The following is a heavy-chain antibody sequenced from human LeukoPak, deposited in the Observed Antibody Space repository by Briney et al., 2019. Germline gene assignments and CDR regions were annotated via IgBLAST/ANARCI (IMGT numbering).Heavy chain of an antibody. CDR3: ATLPSHYDFWSGYTNPDY. D-gene: IGHD3-3*01. CDR2: ISGSGGST. V-gene: IGHV3-23*01. Sequence: GGSLRLSCAASGFTFSSYAMSWVRQAPGKGLEWVSAISGSGGSTYYADSVKGRFTISRDNSKNTLYLQMNSLRAEDTAEYYCATLPSHYDFWSGYTNPDYWGQGTLVTVSS. CDR1: GFTFSSYA. J-gene: IGHJ4*02.